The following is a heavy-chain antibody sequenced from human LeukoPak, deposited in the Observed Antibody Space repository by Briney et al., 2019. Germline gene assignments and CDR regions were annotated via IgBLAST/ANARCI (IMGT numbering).Heavy chain of an antibody. Sequence: SETLSLTCTVSGGSISSSSYYWGWIGQPPGKGLEWIGSIYYSGSTYYNPSLKSRVTISVDTSKNQFSLTLSSVTAADTAVYYCARLDIVVVGTNWFDPWGQGTLVTVSS. D-gene: IGHD2-2*01. CDR1: GGSISSSSYY. J-gene: IGHJ5*02. CDR3: ARLDIVVVGTNWFDP. V-gene: IGHV4-39*01. CDR2: IYYSGST.